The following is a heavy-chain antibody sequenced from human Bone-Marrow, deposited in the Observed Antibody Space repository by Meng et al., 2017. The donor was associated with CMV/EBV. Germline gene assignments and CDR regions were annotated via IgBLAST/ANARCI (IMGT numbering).Heavy chain of an antibody. CDR3: ARTSGERYFDWLSS. D-gene: IGHD3-9*01. CDR2: ISSGGSNI. V-gene: IGHV3-11*01. CDR1: GFTFSDYY. J-gene: IGHJ5*02. Sequence: GESLKISCAASGFTFSDYYMSWIRQAPGKGLEWVSYISSGGSNICYADSVKGRFTISRDNAKNSLYLQMNSLRAEDTALYYCARTSGERYFDWLSSWGQGTLVTVSS.